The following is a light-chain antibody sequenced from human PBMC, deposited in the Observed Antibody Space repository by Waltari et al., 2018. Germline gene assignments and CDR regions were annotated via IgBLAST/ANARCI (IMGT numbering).Light chain of an antibody. CDR2: GAS. Sequence: EIVLTQSPGTLSLSPGERATLFCRASQSVGRSLVWYQQKPGQAPRLLIYGASSRATGIPDRFSGSGSGTDFSLTFSRLEPEDFGLYYCQHNLRLPVTFGQGTKVEIK. CDR1: QSVGRS. V-gene: IGKV3-20*01. J-gene: IGKJ1*01. CDR3: QHNLRLPVT.